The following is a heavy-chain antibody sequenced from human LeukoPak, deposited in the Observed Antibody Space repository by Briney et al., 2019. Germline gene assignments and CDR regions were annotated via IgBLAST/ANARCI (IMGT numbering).Heavy chain of an antibody. V-gene: IGHV5-51*01. J-gene: IGHJ4*02. D-gene: IGHD2-2*01. CDR3: ARGPISYCSSTSCPFDY. CDR1: GYSFTSYW. CDR2: IYPGDSDT. Sequence: GESLQISCKGSGYSFTSYWIGWVRQMPGKGLEWMGIIYPGDSDTRYSPSFQGQVTISADKSISTAYLQWSSLKASDTAMYYCARGPISYCSSTSCPFDYWGQGTLVTVSS.